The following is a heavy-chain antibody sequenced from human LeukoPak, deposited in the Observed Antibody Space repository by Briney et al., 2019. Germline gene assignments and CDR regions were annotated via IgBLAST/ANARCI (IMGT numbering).Heavy chain of an antibody. CDR3: ARGTLALGFGELLLDI. J-gene: IGHJ3*02. V-gene: IGHV1-46*01. Sequence: ASVKVSCKASGYTFTSCYMHWVRQAPGQGLEWMGIINPSGGSTSYAQKFQGRVTMTRDTSTSTVYMELSSLRSEDTAVYYCARGTLALGFGELLLDIWGQGTMVTVSS. CDR2: INPSGGST. D-gene: IGHD3-10*01. CDR1: GYTFTSCY.